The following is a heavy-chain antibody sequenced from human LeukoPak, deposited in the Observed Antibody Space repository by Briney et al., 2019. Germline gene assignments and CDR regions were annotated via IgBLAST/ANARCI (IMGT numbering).Heavy chain of an antibody. CDR2: INGGSIYI. J-gene: IGHJ4*02. Sequence: GGSLRLSCAASGFTFRAYTMNWVRQAPGKGLEWVSPINGGSIYIYYADSLKGRFTISRDNAKNSLYLQMNSLRAEDTAVYYCTRGGRFLDFWGQGTLVTVSS. CDR1: GFTFRAYT. V-gene: IGHV3-21*01. D-gene: IGHD3-3*01. CDR3: TRGGRFLDF.